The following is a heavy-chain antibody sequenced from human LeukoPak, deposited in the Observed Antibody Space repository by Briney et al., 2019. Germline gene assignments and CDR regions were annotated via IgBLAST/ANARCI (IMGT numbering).Heavy chain of an antibody. J-gene: IGHJ4*02. V-gene: IGHV4-59*01. CDR3: ARGGYADYGDYARLDY. D-gene: IGHD4-17*01. Sequence: PSETRSLTCTVSGGSISSYYWSWIRQPPGKGREWIGYIYYSGSTNYNPSLKSRVTISVNTSKNQFSLKLSSVTAAETAVYYCARGGYADYGDYARLDYWGQGTLVTVSP. CDR1: GGSISSYY. CDR2: IYYSGST.